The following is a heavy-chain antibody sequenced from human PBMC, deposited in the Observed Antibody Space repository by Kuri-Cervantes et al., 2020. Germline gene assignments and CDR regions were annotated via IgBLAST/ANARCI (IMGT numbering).Heavy chain of an antibody. J-gene: IGHJ6*03. CDR3: AHITYRYYNFYYMDV. V-gene: IGHV2-70*12. D-gene: IGHD3-10*01. Sequence: SGPTLVKPTQTLTLTCTFSGFSLSTSGMCVSWVRQPPGKALEWLALIDWDDDKYYSTSLKTRLTISKDTSKNQVVLTMTNMDPVDTATYYCAHITYRYYNFYYMDVWGKGTTVTVSS. CDR1: GFSLSTSGMC. CDR2: IDWDDDK.